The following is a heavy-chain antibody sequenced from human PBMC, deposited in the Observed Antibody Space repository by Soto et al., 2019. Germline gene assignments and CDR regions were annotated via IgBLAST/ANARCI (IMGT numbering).Heavy chain of an antibody. D-gene: IGHD3-10*01. CDR1: DYTISTGFY. V-gene: IGHV4-38-2*02. Sequence: SETLSLTCGASDYTISTGFYWGCIRQPPGKGLEWIGTIYHTGSTSYNPSLKSRVTISIDTSKNQFSLELTSVTAADTAVYYCARDRGSGYFDYWGQGTLVTVSS. CDR3: ARDRGSGYFDY. J-gene: IGHJ4*02. CDR2: IYHTGST.